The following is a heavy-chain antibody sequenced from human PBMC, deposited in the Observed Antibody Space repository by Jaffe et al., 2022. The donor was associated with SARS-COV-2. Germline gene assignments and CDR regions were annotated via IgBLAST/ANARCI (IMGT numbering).Heavy chain of an antibody. CDR3: ARRPLNIAVADDAFDI. Sequence: QLQLQESGPGLVKPSETLSLTCTVSGGSISSSSYYWGWIRQPPGKGLEWIGSIYYSGSTYYNPSLKSRVTISVDTSKNQFSLKLSSVTAADTAVYYCARRPLNIAVADDAFDIWGQGTMVTVSS. CDR1: GGSISSSSYY. CDR2: IYYSGST. V-gene: IGHV4-39*01. J-gene: IGHJ3*02. D-gene: IGHD6-19*01.